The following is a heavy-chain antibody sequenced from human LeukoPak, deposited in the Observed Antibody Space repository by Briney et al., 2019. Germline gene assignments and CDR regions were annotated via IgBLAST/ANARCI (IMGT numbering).Heavy chain of an antibody. CDR2: ISSSSSYI. CDR3: ARVAGATNDY. CDR1: GFTFSSYS. V-gene: IGHV3-21*01. Sequence: GGSLRLSCAASGFTFSSYSMNWVRQAPGKGLEWVSSISSSSSYIYYADSVKGRFTIPRDNAKNSLYLQMNSLRAEDTAVYYCARVAGATNDYWGQGTLVTVSS. D-gene: IGHD1-26*01. J-gene: IGHJ4*02.